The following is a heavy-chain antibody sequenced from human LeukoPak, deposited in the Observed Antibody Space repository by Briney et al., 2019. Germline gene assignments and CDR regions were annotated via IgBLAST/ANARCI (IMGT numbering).Heavy chain of an antibody. CDR3: ARGAGNYYFYGMDV. CDR1: GVSVSSGSYY. CDR2: IYYSGST. Sequence: SETLSLTCTVSGVSVSSGSYYWSWIRQPPGKGLEWIGYIYYSGSTNHNPSLKSRVSISVDTSKNQFSLKLSSVTAADTAVYYCARGAGNYYFYGMDVWGQGTTVTVSS. V-gene: IGHV4-61*01. J-gene: IGHJ6*02.